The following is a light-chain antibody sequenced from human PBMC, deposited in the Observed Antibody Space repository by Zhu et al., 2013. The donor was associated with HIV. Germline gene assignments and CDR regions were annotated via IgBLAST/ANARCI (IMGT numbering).Light chain of an antibody. J-gene: IGKJ2*01. CDR3: QQSYSTPFT. CDR1: EDIRDD. Sequence: DIQMTQSPSSLSAFVGDRVTITCRANEDIRDDLVWFQQRPGKAPERLIYAASSLQTGVPIRFSANVSGTDFILTISSLQPEDFATYYCQQSYSTPFTFGQGTKLEIK. CDR2: AAS. V-gene: IGKV1-39*01.